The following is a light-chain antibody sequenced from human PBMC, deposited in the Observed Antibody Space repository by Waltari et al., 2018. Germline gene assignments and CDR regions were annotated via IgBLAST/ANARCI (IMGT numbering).Light chain of an antibody. CDR2: SND. V-gene: IGLV1-44*01. J-gene: IGLJ1*01. CDR1: ASHIGSKN. CDR3: VAWDDSLRGPV. Sequence: QSILTQPPSVSGTPRQRVTIPCSGSASHIGSKNVNWYQHLPGTAPKIVISSNDQRPSGVPDRFSGSKSGTSASLAINGLQSEDEADYYCVAWDDSLRGPVFGTGTKVTVL.